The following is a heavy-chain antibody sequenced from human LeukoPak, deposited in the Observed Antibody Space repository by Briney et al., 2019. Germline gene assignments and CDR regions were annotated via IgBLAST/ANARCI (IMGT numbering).Heavy chain of an antibody. D-gene: IGHD6-19*01. CDR3: ARGDSSGWYGWFDP. V-gene: IGHV3-7*03. Sequence: GGSLRLSCAASGFTFSSYWMSWVRQAPGKGLEWVANINQDGSEKYYVDSVKGRFTISRDNAKNSLYLQMNSLRAEDTAVYYCARGDSSGWYGWFDPWGQGTLVTVSS. J-gene: IGHJ5*02. CDR2: INQDGSEK. CDR1: GFTFSSYW.